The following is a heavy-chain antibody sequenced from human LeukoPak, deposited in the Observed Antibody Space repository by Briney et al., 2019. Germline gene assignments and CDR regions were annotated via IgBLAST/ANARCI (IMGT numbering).Heavy chain of an antibody. V-gene: IGHV1-2*02. CDR1: GYTFTGYY. CDR2: INPNSGGT. J-gene: IGHJ5*02. CDR3: AREHYYDSSGYYSS. Sequence: ASVKVSCKASGYTFTGYYMHWVRQAPGQGLEWMGWINPNSGGTNYAQKFQGRVTMTRDTSISTAYMELSRLRSDDTAVYYCAREHYYDSSGYYSSWGQGTLVTVSS. D-gene: IGHD3-22*01.